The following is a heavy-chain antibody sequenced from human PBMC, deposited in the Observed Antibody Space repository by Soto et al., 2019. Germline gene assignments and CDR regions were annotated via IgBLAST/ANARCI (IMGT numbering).Heavy chain of an antibody. CDR1: GGSISSGDYY. CDR3: ASYGDYPYGMDV. V-gene: IGHV4-30-4*01. Sequence: PSETLSLTCTVSGGSISSGDYYWSWIRQPPGKGLEWIGYIYYSGSTHYNPSLKSRVTISVDTSKNQFSLKLSSVTAADTAVYYCASYGDYPYGMDVWGQGTTVTVSS. CDR2: IYYSGST. J-gene: IGHJ6*02. D-gene: IGHD4-17*01.